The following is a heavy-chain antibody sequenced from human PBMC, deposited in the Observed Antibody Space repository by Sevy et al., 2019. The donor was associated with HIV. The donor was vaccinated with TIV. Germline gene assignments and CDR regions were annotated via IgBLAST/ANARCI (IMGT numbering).Heavy chain of an antibody. V-gene: IGHV3-23*01. J-gene: IGHJ6*02. Sequence: GGSLRLSCAASGFSFSTYAMNGVRQAPGKGLEWVSGISGSGATTYYADSLKGRFTISRDNSKNTLYLQMNSPRDEDTAVYYCAKGGGSSYGYYYGMDVWGQGTTVTVSS. CDR1: GFSFSTYA. CDR2: ISGSGATT. D-gene: IGHD3-22*01. CDR3: AKGGGSSYGYYYGMDV.